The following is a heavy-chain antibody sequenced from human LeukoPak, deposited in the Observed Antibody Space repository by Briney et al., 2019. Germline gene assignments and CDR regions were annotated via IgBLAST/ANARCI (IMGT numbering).Heavy chain of an antibody. CDR3: ARGINSGYDW. CDR2: ISTYNGNT. V-gene: IGHV1-18*01. D-gene: IGHD5-12*01. Sequence: VSVKVSCKASGYAFMNYGISWVRQAPGQGLEWMGWISTYNGNTNLAQKLLGRVTMATDRSTTTAYMELRSLRSDDTAVYYCARGINSGYDWWGQGTLVTVSS. CDR1: GYAFMNYG. J-gene: IGHJ4*02.